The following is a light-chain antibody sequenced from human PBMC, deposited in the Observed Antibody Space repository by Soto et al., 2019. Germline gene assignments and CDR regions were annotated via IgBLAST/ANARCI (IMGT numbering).Light chain of an antibody. CDR2: TTS. V-gene: IGKV1-39*01. J-gene: IGKJ4*01. Sequence: DIQMPQSPSSLSASVGARVPITCQAGLDIRTLLNWYQQKPGKTTRLLIHTTSSLQSGVPSRFSGSGTGTDFTLTISSLQPEDLATYYCQQSYSTPQTVGGGTKVDIK. CDR1: LDIRTL. CDR3: QQSYSTPQT.